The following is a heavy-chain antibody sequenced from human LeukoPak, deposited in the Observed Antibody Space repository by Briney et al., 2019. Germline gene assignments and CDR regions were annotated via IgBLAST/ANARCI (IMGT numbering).Heavy chain of an antibody. CDR1: GGSSSSSNW. Sequence: SETLSLTCAVSGGSSSSSNWWSWVRQPPGQGLEWIGEIYHSGSTNYNPSLKSRVTISVDKSKNQFSLKLSSVTAADTAVYYCAREGDYDSSGLDYWGQGTLVTVSS. J-gene: IGHJ4*02. CDR3: AREGDYDSSGLDY. CDR2: IYHSGST. D-gene: IGHD3-22*01. V-gene: IGHV4-4*02.